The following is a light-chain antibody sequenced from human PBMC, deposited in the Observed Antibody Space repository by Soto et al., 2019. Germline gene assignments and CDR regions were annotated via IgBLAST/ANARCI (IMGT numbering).Light chain of an antibody. Sequence: QSVLTQPASVSGSPGQSITISCTGTSSNVGSYKLVSWYQQHPGKAPKLMIYEVSNRPSGVSNRFSGSKSGNTASLTISGLQAEDEADYYCSSYTSSSSRVFGTGTKLTVL. CDR2: EVS. V-gene: IGLV2-14*02. CDR3: SSYTSSSSRV. CDR1: SSNVGSYKL. J-gene: IGLJ1*01.